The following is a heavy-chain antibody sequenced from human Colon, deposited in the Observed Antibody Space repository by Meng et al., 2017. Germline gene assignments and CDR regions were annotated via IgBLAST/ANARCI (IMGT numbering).Heavy chain of an antibody. V-gene: IGHV1-2*06. CDR3: AKIHLGDSGLDY. Sequence: QLLLGQVGAEVKKPGASVKVSCKASGYSLSGYYMHCVRQVPGQGLEWMGRINADSGGTNYAEKFQGRVTLTRDTSINTAYMEVTSLRSDDTAVYYCAKIHLGDSGLDYWGQGTLVTVSS. J-gene: IGHJ4*02. D-gene: IGHD6-19*01. CDR1: GYSLSGYY. CDR2: INADSGGT.